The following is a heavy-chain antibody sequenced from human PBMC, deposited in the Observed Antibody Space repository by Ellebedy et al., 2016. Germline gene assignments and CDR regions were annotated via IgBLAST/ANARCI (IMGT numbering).Heavy chain of an antibody. D-gene: IGHD3-3*02. CDR3: ARGHFRVTFGFNWFNP. Sequence: SETLSLXCTVSGGAISSYYWSWIRQPPGKGLEWIGYIYYSGSTNYNPSLKSRVTISVDTSKNQFSLKLSSVTAADTAVYYCARGHFRVTFGFNWFNPWGQGTLVTVSS. CDR1: GGAISSYY. V-gene: IGHV4-59*08. J-gene: IGHJ5*02. CDR2: IYYSGST.